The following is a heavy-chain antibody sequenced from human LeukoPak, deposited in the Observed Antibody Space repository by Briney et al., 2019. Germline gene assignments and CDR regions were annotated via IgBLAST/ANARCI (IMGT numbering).Heavy chain of an antibody. J-gene: IGHJ5*02. CDR1: GGSFSGYY. D-gene: IGHD6-13*01. CDR2: INHSGST. Sequence: SETLSLTCAVYGGSFSGYYWSWIRQPPGKGLEWIAEINHSGSTNYNPSLKSRVTISVDTSKNQFSLKLSSVTAADTAVYYCARGQWRFSSSWSYNWFDPWGQGTLVTVSS. CDR3: ARGQWRFSSSWSYNWFDP. V-gene: IGHV4-34*01.